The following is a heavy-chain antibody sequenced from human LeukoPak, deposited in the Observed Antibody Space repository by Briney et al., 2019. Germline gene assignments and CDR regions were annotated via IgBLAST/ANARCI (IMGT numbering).Heavy chain of an antibody. CDR1: GYTFTGYY. CDR2: INPNSGDT. Sequence: ASVKVSCEASGYTFTGYYMHWVRQAPGQGLEWMGWINPNSGDTNYAQKFQGRVTMTRDTSISTAYMELSSLRSDDTAVYYCARGGTYPQIYFDYWDQGTLVTVSS. J-gene: IGHJ4*02. V-gene: IGHV1-2*02. CDR3: ARGGTYPQIYFDY.